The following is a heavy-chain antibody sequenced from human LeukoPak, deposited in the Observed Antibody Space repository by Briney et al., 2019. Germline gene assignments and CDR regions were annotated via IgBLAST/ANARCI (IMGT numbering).Heavy chain of an antibody. CDR3: ARGPYYDFWSGYFIWFYP. CDR1: GGSISSGGYC. D-gene: IGHD3-3*01. CDR2: IYHSRSP. J-gene: IGHJ5*02. V-gene: IGHV4-30-2*01. Sequence: SETLSLTCDVSGGSISSGGYCWSWHRQPPGRGVEWIGYIYHSRSPYYNPSLKILLTISVDRSKNPFSLKLSSVTAADTAVYYCARGPYYDFWSGYFIWFYPCGQGTLVTVSS.